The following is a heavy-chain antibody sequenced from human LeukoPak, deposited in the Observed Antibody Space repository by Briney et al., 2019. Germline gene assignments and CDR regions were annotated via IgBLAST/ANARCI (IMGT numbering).Heavy chain of an antibody. V-gene: IGHV4-38-2*02. CDR3: ARGPRFGELLWHWFDP. CDR2: IYHSGST. CDR1: GYSISSGHY. D-gene: IGHD3-10*01. Sequence: PSETLSLTCTVSGYSISSGHYWGWIRQPPGKGLEWIGSIYHSGSTYYNPPFKSRVTISEDTSKNQFSLKLRSVTAADTAVYYCARGPRFGELLWHWFDPWGQGTLVTVSS. J-gene: IGHJ5*02.